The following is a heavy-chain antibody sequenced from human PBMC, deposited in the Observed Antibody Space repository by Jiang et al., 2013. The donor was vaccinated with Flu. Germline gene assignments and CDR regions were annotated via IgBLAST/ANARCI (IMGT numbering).Heavy chain of an antibody. D-gene: IGHD2-2*01. CDR3: ARGIVVVPAAIANYYYMDV. J-gene: IGHJ6*03. Sequence: QTLSLTCAISGDSVSSNSAAWNWIRQSPSRGLEWLGRTYYRSKWYNDYAVSVKSRITINPDTSKNQFSLQLNSATPEDTAVYYCARGIVVVPAAIANYYYMDVWGKGTTVTVSS. CDR1: GDSVSSNSAA. V-gene: IGHV6-1*01. CDR2: TYYRSKWYN.